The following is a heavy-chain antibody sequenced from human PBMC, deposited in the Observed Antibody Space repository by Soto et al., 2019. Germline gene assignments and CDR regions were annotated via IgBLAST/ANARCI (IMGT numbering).Heavy chain of an antibody. CDR2: LSYDVTNK. CDR3: ARDSDCGGDCYLHYFDY. Sequence: QVQLVGSGGGVVQPGRSLRLSCAASGFTFRTYAIHWVRQAPGKGLEWVAGLSYDVTNKYYADSVKGRFTISRDNSKNTFYLQMNSLRTEDTAIYYCARDSDCGGDCYLHYFDYWGQGTLVTVSS. J-gene: IGHJ4*02. V-gene: IGHV3-30-3*01. CDR1: GFTFRTYA. D-gene: IGHD2-21*02.